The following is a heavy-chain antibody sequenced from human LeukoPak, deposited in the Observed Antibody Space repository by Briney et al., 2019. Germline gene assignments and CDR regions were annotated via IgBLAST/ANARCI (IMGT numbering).Heavy chain of an antibody. CDR2: INPNSGGT. Sequence: ASVKVSCKASGYTFTGYYMHWVRQAPGQGLEWMGWINPNSGGTNYAQKFQGRVTMTRDTSISTAYMELSRLRSDDTAVYYCARDLSGYSSSWPPRALVYWFDPWGQGTLVTVSS. CDR3: ARDLSGYSSSWPPRALVYWFDP. CDR1: GYTFTGYY. D-gene: IGHD6-13*01. J-gene: IGHJ5*02. V-gene: IGHV1-2*02.